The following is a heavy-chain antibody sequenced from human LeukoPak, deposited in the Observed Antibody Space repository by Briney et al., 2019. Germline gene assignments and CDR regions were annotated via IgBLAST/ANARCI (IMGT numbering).Heavy chain of an antibody. V-gene: IGHV1-46*01. J-gene: IGHJ4*02. CDR3: ANPPLYDHVWALPPH. Sequence: GASVKVSCKASGYTFTSYYMHWVRQAPGQGLEWMGIINPSGGSTSYAQKFQGRVTMTRDTSTSTVYMELSSLRAEDTAVYYCANPPLYDHVWALPPHWGQGTLVTVSS. D-gene: IGHD3-16*01. CDR1: GYTFTSYY. CDR2: INPSGGST.